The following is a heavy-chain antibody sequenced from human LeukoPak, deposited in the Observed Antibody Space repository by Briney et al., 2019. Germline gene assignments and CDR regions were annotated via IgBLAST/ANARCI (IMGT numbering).Heavy chain of an antibody. CDR1: GASTTSYY. J-gene: IGHJ4*02. D-gene: IGHD3-22*01. CDR2: IYSDGTT. V-gene: IGHV4-59*01. Sequence: SETLSLTCSVSGASTTSYYWNWIRQAPGKGLEWIGYIYSDGTTSYSPSLRSRVTISIDTSRNQFSLKLSSVTAADTAVYYCARDTRSYDTSGYYYFDYWGQGALVTVSS. CDR3: ARDTRSYDTSGYYYFDY.